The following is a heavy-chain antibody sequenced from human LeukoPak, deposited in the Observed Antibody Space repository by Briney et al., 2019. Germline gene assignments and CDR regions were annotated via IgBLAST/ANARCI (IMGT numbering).Heavy chain of an antibody. CDR3: ARRATGLNWFDP. CDR2: VSYSGST. Sequence: PSETLSLTCTISGGSINSKSSHWAWIRQPPGKGLECIGGVSYSGSTYYDPSLKSRVTISVDTSKNQFSLKLSFVTAADTAVYYCARRATGLNWFDPWGQGTLVTVSS. CDR1: GGSINSKSSH. V-gene: IGHV4-39*01. J-gene: IGHJ5*02. D-gene: IGHD1-1*01.